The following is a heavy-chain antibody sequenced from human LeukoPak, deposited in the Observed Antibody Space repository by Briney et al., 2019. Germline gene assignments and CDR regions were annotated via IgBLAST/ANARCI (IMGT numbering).Heavy chain of an antibody. CDR3: ARSDYSLVLIAY. D-gene: IGHD4-11*01. Sequence: PSETMSLTCTVSGGSISSSSYYWGWLRQPPGKGREWFGSTYYSGSTYYNPSLKSRVTISVDTSKNQFSLKLSSVTAADTAVYYCARSDYSLVLIAYWGQGTLVTVSS. V-gene: IGHV4-39*01. CDR1: GGSISSSSYY. CDR2: TYYSGST. J-gene: IGHJ4*02.